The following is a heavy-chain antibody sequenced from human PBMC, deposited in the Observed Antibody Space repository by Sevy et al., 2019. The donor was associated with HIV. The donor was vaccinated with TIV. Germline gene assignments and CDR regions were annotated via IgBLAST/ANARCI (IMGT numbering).Heavy chain of an antibody. CDR2: IIPILGTA. CDR1: GGTFSSYA. Sequence: ASVKVSCKASGGTFSSYAISWVRQAPGQGLEWRGGIIPILGTANYAQKFQGRVTITADKPTGTAYIELCSLGSEDTAVCYCGGARRGYNYAFDIWGQGTMVTVSS. V-gene: IGHV1-69*06. D-gene: IGHD5-18*01. J-gene: IGHJ3*02. CDR3: GGARRGYNYAFDI.